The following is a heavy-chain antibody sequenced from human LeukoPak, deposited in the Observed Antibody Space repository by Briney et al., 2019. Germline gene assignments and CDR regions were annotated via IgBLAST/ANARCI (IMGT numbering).Heavy chain of an antibody. CDR1: GGSISSYY. V-gene: IGHV4-59*01. Sequence: SETLSLTCTVSGGSISSYYWSWIRQPPGKGLEWIGYIYDSGSTNYNPSLKSRVSISLDTSKNQFSLKLSSVTAADTAVYYCARDFVAIAVAGTYGTWGQGTLVTVSS. D-gene: IGHD6-19*01. CDR2: IYDSGST. J-gene: IGHJ5*02. CDR3: ARDFVAIAVAGTYGT.